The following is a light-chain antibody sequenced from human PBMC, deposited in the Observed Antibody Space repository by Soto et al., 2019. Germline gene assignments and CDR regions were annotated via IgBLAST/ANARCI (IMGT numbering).Light chain of an antibody. CDR1: QSLSNN. CDR2: GAS. Sequence: EIVMTQSPATLSLSPGGRATLSCRASQSLSNNLAWYQQKPGQAPRLLIYGASTRATGIPARFSGSGSGTEFTLTISSLKSEDFAIYYCQQYNNWPRTLGQGTKVDIK. V-gene: IGKV3-15*01. CDR3: QQYNNWPRT. J-gene: IGKJ1*01.